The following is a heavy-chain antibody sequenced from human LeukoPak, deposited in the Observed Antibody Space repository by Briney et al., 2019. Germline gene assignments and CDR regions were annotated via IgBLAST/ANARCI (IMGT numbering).Heavy chain of an antibody. D-gene: IGHD3-16*02. CDR3: ARGNYVWGSYRA. J-gene: IGHJ5*02. Sequence: SETLSLTCAVYGGSFSGYYWSWIRQPPGKGLEWIGEINHSGSTNYNPSLKSRVTILVDTSKNQFSLKLSSVTAADTAVYYCARGNYVWGSYRAWGQGTLVTVSS. CDR1: GGSFSGYY. V-gene: IGHV4-34*01. CDR2: INHSGST.